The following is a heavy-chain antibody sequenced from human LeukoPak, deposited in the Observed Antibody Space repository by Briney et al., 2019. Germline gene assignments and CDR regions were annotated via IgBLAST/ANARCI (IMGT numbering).Heavy chain of an antibody. J-gene: IGHJ4*02. CDR2: ISWNSGSI. D-gene: IGHD5-12*01. CDR1: GFTFDDYA. Sequence: PGGSLRLSCAASGFTFDDYAMHWVRQAPGEGLEWVSGISWNSGSIGYADSVKGRFTISRDNAKNSLYLQMNSLRAEDTAVYYCAKEVATSDYWGQGTLVTVSS. CDR3: AKEVATSDY. V-gene: IGHV3-9*01.